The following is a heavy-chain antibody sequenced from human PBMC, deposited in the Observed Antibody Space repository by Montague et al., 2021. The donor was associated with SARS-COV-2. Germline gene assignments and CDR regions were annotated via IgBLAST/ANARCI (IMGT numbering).Heavy chain of an antibody. D-gene: IGHD1-26*01. V-gene: IGHV3-9*01. CDR1: GFTLGDYA. J-gene: IGHJ6*02. Sequence: SLRLSCAASGFTLGDYAMHWVRQAPGKGLEWVSGISWNSGSIGYADSVKGRFTISRDNAKNSLYLQMNSLRAEDTALYYCAKDIVRIVGGYYYYYGMDVWGQGTTVTVSS. CDR3: AKDIVRIVGGYYYYYGMDV. CDR2: ISWNSGSI.